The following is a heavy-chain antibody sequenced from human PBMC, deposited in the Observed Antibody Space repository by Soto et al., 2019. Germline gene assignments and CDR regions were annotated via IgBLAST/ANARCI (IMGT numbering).Heavy chain of an antibody. V-gene: IGHV1-69*01. CDR3: ARDDRTMVRGVIIAAFDY. D-gene: IGHD3-10*01. J-gene: IGHJ4*02. CDR2: TIPIFGTA. Sequence: QVQLVQSGAEVKKPGSSVKVSCKASGGTFSSYAISWVRQAPGQGLEWMGGTIPIFGTANYAQKFQGRVTITADESTSTAYMELSSLRSEDTAVYYCARDDRTMVRGVIIAAFDYWGQGTLVTVSS. CDR1: GGTFSSYA.